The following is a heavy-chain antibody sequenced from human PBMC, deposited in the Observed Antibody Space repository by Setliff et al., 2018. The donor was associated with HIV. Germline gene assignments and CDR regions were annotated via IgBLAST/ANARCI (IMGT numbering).Heavy chain of an antibody. V-gene: IGHV3-23*03. Sequence: GSLRLSCAASGFTFSSYTMSWVRQAPGKGLEWVSLIYSGGSSTYYADSVEGRFTISRDNSKNTLYLQMNSLRAEDTAVYYCAKGVDGYYYYYYMDVWGKGTTVTVSS. CDR3: AKGVDGYYYYYYMDV. J-gene: IGHJ6*03. CDR2: IYSGGSST. CDR1: GFTFSSYT.